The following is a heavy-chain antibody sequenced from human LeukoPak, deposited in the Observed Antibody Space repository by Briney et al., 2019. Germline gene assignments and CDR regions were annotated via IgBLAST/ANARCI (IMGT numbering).Heavy chain of an antibody. Sequence: SVKVSRKASGGTFSSYAISWVRQAPGQGLEWMGGIIPIFGTANYAQNFQGRVTITADESTSTAYMELSRLRSEDTAVYYCATPKGINGLDWFDPWGQGTLVTVSS. CDR1: GGTFSSYA. V-gene: IGHV1-69*01. CDR2: IIPIFGTA. J-gene: IGHJ5*02. CDR3: ATPKGINGLDWFDP. D-gene: IGHD1-14*01.